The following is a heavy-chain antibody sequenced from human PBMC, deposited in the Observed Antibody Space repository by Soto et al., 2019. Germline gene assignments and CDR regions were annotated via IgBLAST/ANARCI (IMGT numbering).Heavy chain of an antibody. CDR1: GGSISSYY. CDR2: IYYSGST. V-gene: IGHV4-59*01. Sequence: QVQLQESGPGLVKPSETLSLTCTVSGGSISSYYWSWIRQPPGKGLEWIGYIYYSGSTNYNPSLKSRVTLSVDTSKNQFSLKLSSVTAADTAVYYCARRVRGGDAFDIWGQGTMVTVSS. D-gene: IGHD3-16*01. CDR3: ARRVRGGDAFDI. J-gene: IGHJ3*02.